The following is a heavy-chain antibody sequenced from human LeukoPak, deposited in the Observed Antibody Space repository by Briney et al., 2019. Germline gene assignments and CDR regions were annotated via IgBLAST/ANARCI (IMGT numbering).Heavy chain of an antibody. J-gene: IGHJ4*02. D-gene: IGHD2-2*01. CDR2: TYYSGST. Sequence: SETLSLTCTVSGGSISSGDYYWSWIRQPPGKGLEWIGYTYYSGSTYYNPSLKSRVTISVDTSKNQFSLKLSSVTAADTAVYYCARTGYCRSTRCYVDYWGQGTLVTVSS. V-gene: IGHV4-30-4*08. CDR1: GGSISSGDYY. CDR3: ARTGYCRSTRCYVDY.